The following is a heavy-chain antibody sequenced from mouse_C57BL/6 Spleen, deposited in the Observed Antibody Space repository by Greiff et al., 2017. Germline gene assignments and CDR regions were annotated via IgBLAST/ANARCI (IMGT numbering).Heavy chain of an antibody. V-gene: IGHV1-69*01. D-gene: IGHD1-1*01. CDR1: GYTFTSYW. Sequence: VQLQQPGAELVMPGASVKLSCKASGYTFTSYWMHWVKQRPGQGLEWIGEIDPANSYTNYNQKFKGKSTLTVDKSSSTAYMQRNSLTSEDSAVYYCARSVIRYDAMDDWGQGTSVTVSS. J-gene: IGHJ4*01. CDR3: ARSVIRYDAMDD. CDR2: IDPANSYT.